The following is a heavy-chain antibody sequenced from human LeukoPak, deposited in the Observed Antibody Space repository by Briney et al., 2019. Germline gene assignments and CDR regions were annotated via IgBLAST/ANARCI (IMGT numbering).Heavy chain of an antibody. Sequence: SVKVSCKASGGTFSSYAISWVRQAPGQGLEWMGGIIPIFGTANYAQKFQSRVTITADESTSTAYMELSSLRSEDTAVYYCARSTIAAAGSEEDHFDYWGQGTLVTVSS. CDR2: IIPIFGTA. CDR3: ARSTIAAAGSEEDHFDY. CDR1: GGTFSSYA. J-gene: IGHJ4*02. D-gene: IGHD6-13*01. V-gene: IGHV1-69*13.